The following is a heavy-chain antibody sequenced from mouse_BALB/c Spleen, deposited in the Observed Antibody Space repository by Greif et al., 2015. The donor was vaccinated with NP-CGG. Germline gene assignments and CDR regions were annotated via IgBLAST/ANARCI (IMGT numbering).Heavy chain of an antibody. CDR1: GYTFTSYY. J-gene: IGHJ4*01. CDR3: ARGNGNYEGYAMDY. V-gene: IGHV1S56*01. Sequence: VQLQQSGPELVKPGASVRISCKASGYTFTSYYIHWVKQRPGQGFEWIGWIYPGNVNTKYNEKFKGKATLTADKSSSTAYMQLSSLTSEDSAVYFCARGNGNYEGYAMDYWGQGTSVTVSS. CDR2: IYPGNVNT. D-gene: IGHD2-1*01.